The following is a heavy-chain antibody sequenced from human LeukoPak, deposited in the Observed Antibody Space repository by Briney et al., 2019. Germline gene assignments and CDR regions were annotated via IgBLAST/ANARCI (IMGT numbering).Heavy chain of an antibody. D-gene: IGHD5-24*01. Sequence: GASVKVSCKASGYTFTGYYMHWVRQAPGQGLEWMGWINPNSGGTNYAQKFQGRVTMTRDTSISTAYMELSRLRSDDTAVYYCAREPPYRGRDGYNSIDYWGQGTLVTVSS. CDR3: AREPPYRGRDGYNSIDY. CDR1: GYTFTGYY. CDR2: INPNSGGT. J-gene: IGHJ4*02. V-gene: IGHV1-2*02.